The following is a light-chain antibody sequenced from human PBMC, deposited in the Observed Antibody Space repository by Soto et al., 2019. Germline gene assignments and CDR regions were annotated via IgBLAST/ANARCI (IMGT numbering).Light chain of an antibody. CDR1: QSISTW. CDR2: DAS. Sequence: DIQMTQSTSTLSASLGDRVTITCRASQSISTWLAWYQQKPGKAPKVLIYDASNLESGVPSRFRGSGSGTEFTLTISSLQPDDFATYYCHQYNSYWTFGQGTNV. J-gene: IGKJ1*01. CDR3: HQYNSYWT. V-gene: IGKV1-5*01.